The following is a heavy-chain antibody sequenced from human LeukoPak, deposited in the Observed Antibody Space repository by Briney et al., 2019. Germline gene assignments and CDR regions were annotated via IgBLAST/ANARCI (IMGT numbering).Heavy chain of an antibody. CDR3: ARVKSDYGDYTLDYYYYYYMDV. CDR2: INSDGSST. D-gene: IGHD4-17*01. Sequence: PGGSLRLSCAASGLTFSSYWMHWVRQAPGKGLVWVSRINSDGSSTSYADSVKGRFTISRDNAKNTLYLQMNSLRAEDTAVYYCARVKSDYGDYTLDYYYYYYMDVWGKGTTVTISS. CDR1: GLTFSSYW. V-gene: IGHV3-74*01. J-gene: IGHJ6*03.